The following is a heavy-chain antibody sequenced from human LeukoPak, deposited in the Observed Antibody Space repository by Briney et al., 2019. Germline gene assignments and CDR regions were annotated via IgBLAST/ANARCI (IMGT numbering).Heavy chain of an antibody. J-gene: IGHJ4*02. CDR2: ISGSGGST. CDR1: GFTFSSYA. D-gene: IGHD3-22*01. V-gene: IGHV3-23*01. Sequence: GGSLRLSCAASGFTFSSYATSWVRQAPGKGLEWVSAISGSGGSTYYAGSVKGRFTISRDNSKNTLYLQMNSLRAEDTAVYYCAKDPLDYDSSVPGYWGQGTLVTVSS. CDR3: AKDPLDYDSSVPGY.